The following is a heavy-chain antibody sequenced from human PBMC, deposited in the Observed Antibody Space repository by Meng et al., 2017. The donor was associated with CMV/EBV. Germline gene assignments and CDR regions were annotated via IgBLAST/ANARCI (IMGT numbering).Heavy chain of an antibody. V-gene: IGHV3-74*01. CDR1: GFTFSTSW. CDR2: IDSDGSVS. D-gene: IGHD2-15*01. CDR3: ASARGVVRYAFDI. J-gene: IGHJ3*02. Sequence: GESLKISCAASGFTFSTSWMHWVRQAPGKGLVWVARIDSDGSVSTYADSVKGRFTISRDNAKNTLYLQMNSLRAEDTAVYYCASARGVVRYAFDIWGQGTVVTFSS.